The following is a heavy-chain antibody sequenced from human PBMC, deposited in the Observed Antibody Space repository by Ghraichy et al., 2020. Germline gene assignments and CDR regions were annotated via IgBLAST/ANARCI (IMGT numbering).Heavy chain of an antibody. CDR3: AKDSVSANGVFDPFDI. Sequence: SCTASGFIFRNYALSWVRQAPGRGPEWVSSIHGGSAGKYYTDSVKDRFIVSRDDSKDTLYLEMSSLRVDDTAIYFCAKDSVSANGVFDPFDIWGRGTIVTVSS. D-gene: IGHD3-10*01. V-gene: IGHV3-23*01. CDR2: IHGGSAGK. CDR1: GFIFRNYA. J-gene: IGHJ3*02.